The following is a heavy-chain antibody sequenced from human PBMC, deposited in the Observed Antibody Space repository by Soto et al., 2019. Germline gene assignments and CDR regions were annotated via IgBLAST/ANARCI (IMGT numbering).Heavy chain of an antibody. D-gene: IGHD3-3*01. Sequence: ASVKVSCKASGYTFTSYAMHGVRQAPGQRLEWMGWINAGNGNTKYSQKFQGRVTITRDTSASTAYMELSSLRSEDTAVYYCARLVGYYAPLDVWGQGTTVTVSS. CDR3: ARLVGYYAPLDV. V-gene: IGHV1-3*01. CDR1: GYTFTSYA. CDR2: INAGNGNT. J-gene: IGHJ6*02.